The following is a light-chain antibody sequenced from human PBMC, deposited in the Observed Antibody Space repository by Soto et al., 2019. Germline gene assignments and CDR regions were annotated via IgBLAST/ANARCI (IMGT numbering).Light chain of an antibody. V-gene: IGKV3-20*01. CDR1: QSVNSSY. Sequence: EIVLTQSPGTLSLSPGERATLSCRASQSVNSSYLAWYQQKPGQGPRLLMYGASSRATGIPDRFSGSGSGTDFTLTISRLEPEDFAVYYCQQHDNSPRTFGQGTKVEIK. CDR3: QQHDNSPRT. J-gene: IGKJ1*01. CDR2: GAS.